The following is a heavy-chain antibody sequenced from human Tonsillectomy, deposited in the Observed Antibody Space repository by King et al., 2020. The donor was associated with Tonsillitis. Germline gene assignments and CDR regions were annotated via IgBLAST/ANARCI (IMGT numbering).Heavy chain of an antibody. Sequence: VQLVESGGGLVKPGGSLRLSCAAPGFTFSTYSMNWVRQAPGKGLAWVSSISGSRNYIYYADSVKGRFTISRDHAKNSLYLQMNSLRAEDTAVYYCARAHYYDSSGYYFFDYWGQGTLVTVSS. CDR1: GFTFSTYS. J-gene: IGHJ4*02. D-gene: IGHD3-22*01. CDR2: ISGSRNYI. CDR3: ARAHYYDSSGYYFFDY. V-gene: IGHV3-21*01.